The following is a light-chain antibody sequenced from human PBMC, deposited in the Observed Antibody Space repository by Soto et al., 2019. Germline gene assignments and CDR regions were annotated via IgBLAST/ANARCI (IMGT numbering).Light chain of an antibody. V-gene: IGLV2-14*03. CDR2: DVS. Sequence: QSALTQPASVSGSPGQSITISWTGTSSDVGYYNSVSWYQRHPGKVPKLIIYDVSSRPSGVSNRFSGFKSGNTASLTISGLQAEDEADYYCSSYPSSETHVLFGGGTKLTVL. J-gene: IGLJ2*01. CDR3: SSYPSSETHVL. CDR1: SSDVGYYNS.